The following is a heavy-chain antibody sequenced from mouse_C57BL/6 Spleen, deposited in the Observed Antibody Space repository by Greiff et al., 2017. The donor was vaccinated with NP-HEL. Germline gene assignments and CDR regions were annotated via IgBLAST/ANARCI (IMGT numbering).Heavy chain of an antibody. D-gene: IGHD1-1*01. CDR3: ASYGSSYGWYFDV. CDR1: GYSFTGYF. V-gene: IGHV1-20*01. CDR2: INPYNGDT. J-gene: IGHJ1*03. Sequence: EVQLQQSGPELVKPGDSVKISCKASGYSFTGYFMNWVMQSHGKSLEWIGRINPYNGDTFYNQKFKGKATLTVDKSSSTAHMELRSLTSADSAVYYGASYGSSYGWYFDVWGTGTTVTVSS.